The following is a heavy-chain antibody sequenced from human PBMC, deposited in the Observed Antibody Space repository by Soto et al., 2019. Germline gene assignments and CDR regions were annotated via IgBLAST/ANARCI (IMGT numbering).Heavy chain of an antibody. V-gene: IGHV1-69*01. D-gene: IGHD1-7*01. CDR2: FNPIFGAP. J-gene: IGHJ5*02. CDR3: AVGNSTTYNWFDP. CDR1: GGTFSNSA. Sequence: SVKVSCKASGGTFSNSAIYWVRQAPGQGLVWMGGFNPIFGAPYYAQTFHGRVTITADESTGTVYMDLSSLRSEDTAVYYCAVGNSTTYNWFDPWGQGTLVTVSS.